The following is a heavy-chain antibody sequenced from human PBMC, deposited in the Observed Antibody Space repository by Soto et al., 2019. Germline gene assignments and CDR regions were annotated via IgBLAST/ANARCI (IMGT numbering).Heavy chain of an antibody. V-gene: IGHV3-23*01. CDR2: ISGSGADT. J-gene: IGHJ3*01. D-gene: IGHD1-20*01. CDR3: XKAYXXXFDX. Sequence: PGGSLRLSCAASGFTFNDYGMNWVRQAPGKGLDWVSGISGSGADTYYXXSVKGRFTVSRDNSKNTLYLQVNSLRAEDXXXYYCXKAYXXXFDXWGQGTMVXVSS. CDR1: GFTFNDYG.